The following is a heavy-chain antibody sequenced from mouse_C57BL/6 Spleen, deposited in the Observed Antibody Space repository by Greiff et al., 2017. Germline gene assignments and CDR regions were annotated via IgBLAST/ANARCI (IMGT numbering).Heavy chain of an antibody. CDR1: GYAFTNYL. V-gene: IGHV1-54*01. CDR2: INPGSGGT. D-gene: IGHD2-4*01. CDR3: ARYDYDVDY. J-gene: IGHJ4*01. Sequence: VQLQQSGAELVRPGTSVKVSCKASGYAFTNYLIEWVKQRPGQGLEWIGVINPGSGGTNYNEKFKGKATLTADKSSSTAYMQLSSLTSEDSAVYCCARYDYDVDYWGQGTSVTVSS.